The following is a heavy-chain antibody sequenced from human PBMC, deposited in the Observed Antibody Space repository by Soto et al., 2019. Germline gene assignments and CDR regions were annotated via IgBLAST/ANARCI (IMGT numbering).Heavy chain of an antibody. CDR1: GGSISSSSYY. J-gene: IGHJ4*02. D-gene: IGHD2-15*01. CDR3: ARHMCSGGSCYTDY. Sequence: PSETLSLTCTVCGGSISSSSYYWGWIRQPPGKGLERIGSIYYSGSTYYNPSLKSQVTISVDTSTNQFSLKLSSVTAADTAVYYCARHMCSGGSCYTDYWGQGTLVTVSS. CDR2: IYYSGST. V-gene: IGHV4-39*01.